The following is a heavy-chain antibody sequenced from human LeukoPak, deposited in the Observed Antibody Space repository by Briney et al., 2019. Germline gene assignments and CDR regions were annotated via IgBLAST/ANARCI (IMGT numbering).Heavy chain of an antibody. J-gene: IGHJ4*02. CDR3: AKLGPCDYIWGSYRTPAFDY. Sequence: PGGSLRLSCAASGFTFSSYAMSWVRQAPGKGLEWVSAISGSGGSTYYADSVKGRFTISRDNSKNTLYLQMNSLRAEDTAVYYCAKLGPCDYIWGSYRTPAFDYWGQGTLVTVSS. CDR1: GFTFSSYA. CDR2: ISGSGGST. D-gene: IGHD3-16*02. V-gene: IGHV3-23*01.